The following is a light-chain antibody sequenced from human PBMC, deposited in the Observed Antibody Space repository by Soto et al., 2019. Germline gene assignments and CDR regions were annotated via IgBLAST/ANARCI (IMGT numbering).Light chain of an antibody. CDR2: AAS. J-gene: IGKJ2*01. V-gene: IGKV1-39*01. CDR3: QQSCITPYT. CDR1: QSISSY. Sequence: DIQMTQSPSSLSASVGDRVTITCRASQSISSYLNWYQQKPGKAPKLLIYAASSLQSGVPSRFCGSGSGTDFTLTIRSLQPEDFATYYCQQSCITPYTFGQGTKLNI.